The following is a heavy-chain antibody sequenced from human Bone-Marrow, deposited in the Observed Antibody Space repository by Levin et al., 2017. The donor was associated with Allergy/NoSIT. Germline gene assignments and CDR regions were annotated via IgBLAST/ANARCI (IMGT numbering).Heavy chain of an antibody. J-gene: IGHJ6*02. CDR1: GFSIKKYG. Sequence: SCAASGFSIKKYGMHWVRQSPGKGLEGVAVIWYGGNNRQYADSVKGRFIVSGENAKNTVYLEMNNLGADDTAVYYCARDRWELLSDYYGMDVWGQGTTVTVSS. CDR2: IWYGGNNR. D-gene: IGHD1-26*01. V-gene: IGHV3-33*01. CDR3: ARDRWELLSDYYGMDV.